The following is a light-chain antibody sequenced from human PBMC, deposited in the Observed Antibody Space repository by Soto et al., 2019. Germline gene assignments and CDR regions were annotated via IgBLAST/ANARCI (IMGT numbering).Light chain of an antibody. CDR1: SSNIGSNT. CDR2: SNN. V-gene: IGLV1-44*01. Sequence: QSVMTQPPSASGTPGQRVTISCSGSSSNIGSNTVNWYQQLPGTAPKLLIYSNNQRPSGVPDRFSGSKSGTSASRAISGLQSEDEADYYCAAWDDSLNGSYVFGTGTTVTVL. J-gene: IGLJ1*01. CDR3: AAWDDSLNGSYV.